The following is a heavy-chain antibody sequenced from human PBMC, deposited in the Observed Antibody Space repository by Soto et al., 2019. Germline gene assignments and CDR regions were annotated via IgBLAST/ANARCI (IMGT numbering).Heavy chain of an antibody. Sequence: ASVKVSCKASGYTFTSYAMNWVRQAPGQGLEWMGWINTNTGNPTYAQGFTGRFVFSLDTSVSTAYLQICSLKAEDTAVYYCAILPHTRYSYGQGSYYYYGMDVWGQGTTVTVSS. J-gene: IGHJ6*02. CDR1: GYTFTSYA. CDR2: INTNTGNP. V-gene: IGHV7-4-1*01. CDR3: AILPHTRYSYGQGSYYYYGMDV. D-gene: IGHD5-18*01.